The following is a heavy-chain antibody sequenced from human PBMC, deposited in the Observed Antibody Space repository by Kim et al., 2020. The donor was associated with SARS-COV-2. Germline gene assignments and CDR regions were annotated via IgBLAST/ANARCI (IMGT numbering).Heavy chain of an antibody. D-gene: IGHD5-12*01. J-gene: IGHJ4*02. CDR3: ARGNQGAWEMATINGVYFDY. CDR1: GGSFSGYY. Sequence: SETLSLTCAVYGGSFSGYYWSWIRQPPGKGLEWIGEINHSGSTNYNPSLKSRVTISVDTSKNQFSLKLSSVTAADTAVYYCARGNQGAWEMATINGVYFDYWGQGTLVTVSS. V-gene: IGHV4-34*01. CDR2: INHSGST.